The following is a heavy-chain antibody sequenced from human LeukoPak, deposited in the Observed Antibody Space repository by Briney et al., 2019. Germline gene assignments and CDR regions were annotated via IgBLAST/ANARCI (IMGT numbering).Heavy chain of an antibody. V-gene: IGHV4-39*01. CDR1: GYSISSSSYY. D-gene: IGHD3-10*01. CDR3: ARHVYGSGSYYNPLDY. CDR2: IYYSGST. J-gene: IGHJ4*02. Sequence: SETLSLTCAVSGYSISSSSYYWGWIRQPPGKGLEWIGSIYYSGSTYYNPSLKSRVTISVDTSKNQFSLKLSSVTAADTAVYYCARHVYGSGSYYNPLDYWGQGTLVTVSS.